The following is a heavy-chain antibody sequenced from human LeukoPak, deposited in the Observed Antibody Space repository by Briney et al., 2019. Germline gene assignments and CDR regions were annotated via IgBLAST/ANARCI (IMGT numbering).Heavy chain of an antibody. CDR1: GGSTSIYY. J-gene: IGHJ5*02. D-gene: IGHD2-21*01. V-gene: IGHV4-59*01. CDR3: ARSGAYGWFDP. Sequence: SETLSLSCTVSGGSTSIYYWHWSWHPPGKGLEWIGFIYYSGSTNYNPSLKSRVTISVDTSKNQVSLKLSSVTAADTAVYYCARSGAYGWFDPWGQGTLVTVSS. CDR2: IYYSGST.